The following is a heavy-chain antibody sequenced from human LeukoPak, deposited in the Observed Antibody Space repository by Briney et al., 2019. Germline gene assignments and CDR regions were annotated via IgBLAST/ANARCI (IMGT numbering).Heavy chain of an antibody. Sequence: GASVKVSCKASGYTFTGYYIHCVRQAPGQGLEWMGWINPKNGATHYAQNFLGRVTMTRDTSISTAYMELSRLTSDDTAVYYCARDYTRNAFDIWGQGTMVTVSS. CDR3: ARDYTRNAFDI. CDR2: INPKNGAT. CDR1: GYTFTGYY. V-gene: IGHV1-2*02. J-gene: IGHJ3*02. D-gene: IGHD2-2*01.